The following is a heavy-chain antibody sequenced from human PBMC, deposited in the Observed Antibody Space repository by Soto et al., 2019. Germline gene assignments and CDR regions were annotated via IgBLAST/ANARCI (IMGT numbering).Heavy chain of an antibody. Sequence: EVQLVESGGGLVQPGGSLRLSCAASGFPFSSYWMHWVRQAPGKGLVWVSRINSDGSSTSYADSVKGRFTISRDNAKNTLYLQMNSLRSEDTTVYYCARDPGRGYSYGPIRNYGMDVWGQGTTVTVSS. CDR1: GFPFSSYW. J-gene: IGHJ6*02. D-gene: IGHD5-18*01. CDR2: INSDGSST. V-gene: IGHV3-74*01. CDR3: ARDPGRGYSYGPIRNYGMDV.